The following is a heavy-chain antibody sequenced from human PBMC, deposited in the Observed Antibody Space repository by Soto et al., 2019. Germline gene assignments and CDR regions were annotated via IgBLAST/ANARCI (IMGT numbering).Heavy chain of an antibody. V-gene: IGHV1-46*01. Sequence: QVQLVQSGAEVKKPGASVKVSCKASGDTFTDYYIHWVRQAPGQGLEWMGTVNPSGGHTTYAQHFLGRMSXTXXXSXXTLYMELTSLISEDTAVYYCARGGHVVVVTAALDYWGQGTLVTVSS. CDR2: VNPSGGHT. CDR3: ARGGHVVVVTAALDY. CDR1: GDTFTDYY. D-gene: IGHD2-21*02. J-gene: IGHJ4*02.